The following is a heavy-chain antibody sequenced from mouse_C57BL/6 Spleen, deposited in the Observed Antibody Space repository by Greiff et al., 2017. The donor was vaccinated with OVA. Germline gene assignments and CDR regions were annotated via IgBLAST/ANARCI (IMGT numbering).Heavy chain of an antibody. V-gene: IGHV1-9*01. J-gene: IGHJ2*01. CDR3: ARGCYGSSED. Sequence: QVQLQQSGAELMKPGASVKLSCKATGYTFTGYWIEWVKQRPGHGLEWIGEILPGSGSTNYNGKFTGKATFTSDTSSNTAYMQLSSLTTEDSAIYYCARGCYGSSEDWGKGTTLT. CDR1: GYTFTGYW. D-gene: IGHD1-1*01. CDR2: ILPGSGST.